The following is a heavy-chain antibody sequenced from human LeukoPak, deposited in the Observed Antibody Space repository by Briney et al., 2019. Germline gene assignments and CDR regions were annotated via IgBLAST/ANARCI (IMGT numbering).Heavy chain of an antibody. CDR2: ISAYNGNT. V-gene: IGHV1-18*01. Sequence: ASVKVSCKASGYTFTSYAMNWVRQAPGQGLEWMGWISAYNGNTNYAQKLQGRVTMTTDTSTSTAYMELRSLRSDDTAVYYCARAGRVAAAGTSYYYYMDVWGKGTTVTVSS. D-gene: IGHD6-13*01. CDR1: GYTFTSYA. CDR3: ARAGRVAAAGTSYYYYMDV. J-gene: IGHJ6*03.